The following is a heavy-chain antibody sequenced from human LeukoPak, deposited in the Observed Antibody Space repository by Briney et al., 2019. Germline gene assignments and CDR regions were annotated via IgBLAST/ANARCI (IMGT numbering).Heavy chain of an antibody. Sequence: GGSLRLSCAASGFTFSSYEMNWVRQAPGKGLEWVSYISSSGSTIYYADSVKGRFTISRDNAKNSLYLQMNSLRSEDTAVYYCARDNSVGDVAWWFDPWGQGTLVTVSS. CDR1: GFTFSSYE. CDR2: ISSSGSTI. CDR3: ARDNSVGDVAWWFDP. V-gene: IGHV3-48*03. J-gene: IGHJ5*02. D-gene: IGHD1-26*01.